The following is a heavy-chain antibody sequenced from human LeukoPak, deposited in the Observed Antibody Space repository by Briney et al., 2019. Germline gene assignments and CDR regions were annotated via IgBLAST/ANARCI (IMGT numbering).Heavy chain of an antibody. CDR1: GGSISSSSYY. D-gene: IGHD5-18*01. CDR2: IYYSGST. CDR3: ARGAYNYATLGMDV. V-gene: IGHV4-39*07. J-gene: IGHJ6*02. Sequence: ASETLSLTCTVSGGSISSSSYYWGWIRQPPGKGLEWIGSIYYSGSTYYNPSLKSRATISVDTSKNQFSLKLSSVTAADTAVYYCARGAYNYATLGMDVWGQGTTVTVSS.